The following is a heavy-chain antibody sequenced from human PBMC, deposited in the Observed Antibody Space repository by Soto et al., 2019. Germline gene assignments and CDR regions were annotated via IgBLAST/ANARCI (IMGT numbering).Heavy chain of an antibody. J-gene: IGHJ2*01. V-gene: IGHV1-8*01. D-gene: IGHD6-13*01. CDR1: GYNFISSN. CDR3: ARVPPYSSSWYFDL. CDR2: MNPANGNA. Sequence: QEQLVQSGAEVKRPGASVKISCRASGYNFISSNINWVRQAAGQRPEWLGWMNPANGNAAFARHFQGRVTMTRDTSTDTAYMELRSLRSDDTAVYYCARVPPYSSSWYFDLWGRGTLVTVSS.